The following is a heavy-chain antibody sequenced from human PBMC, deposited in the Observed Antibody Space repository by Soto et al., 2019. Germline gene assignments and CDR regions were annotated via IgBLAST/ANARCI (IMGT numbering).Heavy chain of an antibody. CDR2: IYYSGNT. CDR3: ARELVVPAATSHYYYGMDV. Sequence: SETLSLTCSVSGGSISSGYYYWSWIRQPPGKGLEWIGNIYYSGNTYYNPSLKSRLIISIDTSKNQFSLKVGSVTAADTAVYYCARELVVPAATSHYYYGMDVWGQGTTVTVSS. J-gene: IGHJ6*02. V-gene: IGHV4-30-4*01. D-gene: IGHD2-2*01. CDR1: GGSISSGYYY.